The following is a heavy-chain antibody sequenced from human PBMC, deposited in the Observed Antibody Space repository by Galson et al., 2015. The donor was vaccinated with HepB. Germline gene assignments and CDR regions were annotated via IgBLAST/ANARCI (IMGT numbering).Heavy chain of an antibody. D-gene: IGHD3-9*01. CDR2: INPNGGGT. Sequence: SVKVSCKASGYTFIDYYIHWLREAPGQGLEWMGRINPNGGGTESAETFKGRVTMTRDTSSSTAYMELSSLRSDDTAIYYCARGGELRYYDWPSSRWGQGTLVTVSS. CDR3: ARGGELRYYDWPSSR. V-gene: IGHV1-2*06. CDR1: GYTFIDYY. J-gene: IGHJ4*02.